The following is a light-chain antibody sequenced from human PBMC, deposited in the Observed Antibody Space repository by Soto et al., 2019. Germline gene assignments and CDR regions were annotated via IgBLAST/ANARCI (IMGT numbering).Light chain of an antibody. CDR1: SSDVGGYNY. J-gene: IGLJ2*01. CDR2: EVS. V-gene: IGLV2-8*01. CDR3: SSYAGSNNLV. Sequence: QSALTQPPSASGSPGQSVTISCTGTSSDVGGYNYVSWYQQHPGKTPKLMIYEVSKRPSGVPDRFSGSKSGNTASLTVSGLQAEDEADCYCSSYAGSNNLVFGGGTKRTVL.